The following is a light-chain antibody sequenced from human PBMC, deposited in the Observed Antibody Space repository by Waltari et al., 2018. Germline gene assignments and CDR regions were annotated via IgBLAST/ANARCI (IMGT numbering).Light chain of an antibody. CDR3: QQANTFPYT. Sequence: DIQMTQSPSSVSASVGDRVMITCRASQSIDTWLAWYQQKPGKAPELLIYGASSLQSGVPSRFSGSGSGTDFTLTISSLQPEDFVTYYCQQANTFPYTFGPGTKLEIK. J-gene: IGKJ2*01. CDR2: GAS. CDR1: QSIDTW. V-gene: IGKV1-12*01.